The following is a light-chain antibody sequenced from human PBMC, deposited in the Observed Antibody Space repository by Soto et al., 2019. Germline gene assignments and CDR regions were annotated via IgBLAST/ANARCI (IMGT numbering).Light chain of an antibody. CDR3: QQYKDWYS. CDR1: QTINYN. Sequence: EIVMTQSPATLSVSPGERVTLSCRASQTINYNLAWYQQKPGQAPRLLIQGASTRATGIPVRFSGSGSGREFTLTISSLQSEDVGAYYCQQYKDWYSFGQGTKLEIK. CDR2: GAS. V-gene: IGKV3-15*01. J-gene: IGKJ2*03.